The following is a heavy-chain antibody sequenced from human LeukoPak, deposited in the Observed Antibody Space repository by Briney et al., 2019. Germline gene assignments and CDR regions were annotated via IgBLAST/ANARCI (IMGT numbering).Heavy chain of an antibody. Sequence: GGSLRLSCAASGFTFSTYGMHWVRRAPGKGLEWVAFIRNDGNTKYYADSVKGRFTISRDNSKNTLYLQMNSLRAEDTAVYYCAVATVTTRMFDPWGQGTLVTVSS. D-gene: IGHD4-11*01. CDR2: IRNDGNTK. CDR3: AVATVTTRMFDP. V-gene: IGHV3-30*02. CDR1: GFTFSTYG. J-gene: IGHJ5*02.